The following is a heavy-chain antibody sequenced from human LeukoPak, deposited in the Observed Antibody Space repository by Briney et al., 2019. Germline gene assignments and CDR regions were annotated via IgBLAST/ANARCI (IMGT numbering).Heavy chain of an antibody. V-gene: IGHV4-31*03. J-gene: IGHJ6*02. CDR2: IYYSGSST. Sequence: SQTLSLTCTVSGGSISSGGYYWSWIRQHPGKGLEWIGYIYYSGSSTKYNPSLKSRLTISVDTSKSQFSLKLNSATAADTAVYYCARTSRHYYGSGSNLTPWPAGMDVWGQGTTVTVSS. D-gene: IGHD3-10*01. CDR3: ARTSRHYYGSGSNLTPWPAGMDV. CDR1: GGSISSGGYY.